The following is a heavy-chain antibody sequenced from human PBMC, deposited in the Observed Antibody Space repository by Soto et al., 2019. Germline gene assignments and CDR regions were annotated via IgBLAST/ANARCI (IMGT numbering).Heavy chain of an antibody. V-gene: IGHV4-34*01. CDR1: GGSFSGYY. CDR2: INHSGST. Sequence: QVQLQQWGAGLLKPSETLSLTCAVYGGSFSGYYWSWIRQPPGKGLEWIGEINHSGSTNYNPSLKSRVTISVDTSKNQFSLKLSSVTAADTAVYYCARARPKNSSFDYWGQGTLVTVSS. J-gene: IGHJ4*02. CDR3: ARARPKNSSFDY.